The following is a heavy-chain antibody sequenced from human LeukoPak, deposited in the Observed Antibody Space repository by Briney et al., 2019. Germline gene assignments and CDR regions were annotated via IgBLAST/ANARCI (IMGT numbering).Heavy chain of an antibody. CDR1: GGSFSGYY. CDR2: INHFGST. J-gene: IGHJ4*02. D-gene: IGHD5-18*01. V-gene: IGHV4-34*01. Sequence: SSETLSLTCAVYGGSFSGYYWSWIRQPPGKGLEWIGEINHFGSTNYNPSLKSRVAISGDTSKHQFSLKVNSVTAADTAVYYCARGYRAPQTFYSYHYFDSWAQGILVTVSS. CDR3: ARGYRAPQTFYSYHYFDS.